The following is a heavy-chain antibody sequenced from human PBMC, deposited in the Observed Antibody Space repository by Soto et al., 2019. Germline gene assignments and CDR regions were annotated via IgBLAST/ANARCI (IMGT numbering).Heavy chain of an antibody. CDR1: GFTFSSYA. CDR2: ISGSGGST. D-gene: IGHD3-10*01. Sequence: GGSLRLSCAASGFTFSSYAMSWVRQAPGKGLEWVSAISGSGGSTYYADSVKGRFTISRDNSKNTLYLQMNSLRAEDTAVYYCASSYYYGSGSMTPGAFDIWGQGTMVTVPS. J-gene: IGHJ3*02. V-gene: IGHV3-23*01. CDR3: ASSYYYGSGSMTPGAFDI.